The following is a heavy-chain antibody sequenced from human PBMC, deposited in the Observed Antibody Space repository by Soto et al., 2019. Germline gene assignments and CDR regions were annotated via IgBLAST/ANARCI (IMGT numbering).Heavy chain of an antibody. CDR1: GYTFTSYG. CDR2: ISAYNGNT. J-gene: IGHJ1*01. V-gene: IGHV1-18*04. Sequence: GASVKVSCKASGYTFTSYGISWVRQAPGQGLEWMGWISAYNGNTNYAQKLQGRVTMTTDTSTSTAYMELRSLRSDDTAVYYCAREGPYCGGDCYPESFQHWGQGTLVTVSS. CDR3: AREGPYCGGDCYPESFQH. D-gene: IGHD2-21*02.